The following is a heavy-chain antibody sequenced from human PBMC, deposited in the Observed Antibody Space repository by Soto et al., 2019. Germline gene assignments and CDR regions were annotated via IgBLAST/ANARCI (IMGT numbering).Heavy chain of an antibody. CDR3: ARDAYYDFWSGLSHYYYYYMDV. J-gene: IGHJ6*03. D-gene: IGHD3-3*01. CDR1: GFTLSSYW. CDR2: INSDGSST. Sequence: GGSLRLSCAASGFTLSSYWMHWVRQDPGKGLVWVSRINSDGSSTSYADSVKGRFTISRDNAKNTLYLQMNSLRAEDTAVYYCARDAYYDFWSGLSHYYYYYMDVWGQGTTVTVSS. V-gene: IGHV3-74*01.